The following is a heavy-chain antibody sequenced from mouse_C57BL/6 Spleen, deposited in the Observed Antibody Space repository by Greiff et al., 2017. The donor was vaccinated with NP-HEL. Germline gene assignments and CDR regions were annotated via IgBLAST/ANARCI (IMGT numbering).Heavy chain of an antibody. V-gene: IGHV1-85*01. CDR1: GYTFTSYD. CDR2: IYPRDGST. J-gene: IGHJ1*03. D-gene: IGHD1-1*01. CDR3: ARRGYGSSYWYFDV. Sequence: QVQLKESGPELVKPGASVKLSCKASGYTFTSYDINWVKQRPGQGLEWIGWIYPRDGSTQYNEKFKGKATLTVDTSSSTAYMELHSLTSEDSAVYFCARRGYGSSYWYFDVWGTGTTVTVSS.